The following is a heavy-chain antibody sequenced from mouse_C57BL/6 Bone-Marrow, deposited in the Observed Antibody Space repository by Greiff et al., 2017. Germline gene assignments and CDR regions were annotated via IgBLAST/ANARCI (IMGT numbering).Heavy chain of an antibody. V-gene: IGHV1-61*01. CDR1: GYTFTSYW. Sequence: VQLQQSGAELVRPGSSVKLSCKASGYTFTSYWMDWVKQRPGQGLEWIGNIYPSDSETHYNQKFKDKATLTVDKSSSTAYMQLSSLTSEDSAVYFCFYGSSYGYFDVWGTGTTVTVSS. D-gene: IGHD1-1*01. J-gene: IGHJ1*03. CDR2: IYPSDSET. CDR3: FYGSSYGYFDV.